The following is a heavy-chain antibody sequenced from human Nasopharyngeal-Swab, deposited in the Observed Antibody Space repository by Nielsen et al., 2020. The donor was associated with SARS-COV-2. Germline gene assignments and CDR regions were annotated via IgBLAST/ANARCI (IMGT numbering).Heavy chain of an antibody. V-gene: IGHV3-7*01. CDR3: AASRGTAVDYSDY. D-gene: IGHD3-16*01. J-gene: IGHJ4*02. CDR2: INEDGSDK. CDR1: EFTISSFS. Sequence: GESLKISCVASEFTISSFSMTWVRQAPGKGLEWVADINEDGSDKYYVDSVKGRFTISRDNAKNSLFLQLNGLRAEDSAVYYCAASRGTAVDYSDYWGQGTLVTVSS.